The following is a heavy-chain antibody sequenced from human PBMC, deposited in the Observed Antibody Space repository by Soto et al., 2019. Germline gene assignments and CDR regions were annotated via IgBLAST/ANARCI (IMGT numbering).Heavy chain of an antibody. CDR3: TRQGGWELGYYYYGMDV. Sequence: LRLSCAASGFTFSGSAMHWVRQASGKGLEWVGRIRSKANSYATAYAASVKGRFTISRDDSKNTAYLQMNSLKTEDTAVYYCTRQGGWELGYYYYGMDVWGQGTTVTVSS. CDR1: GFTFSGSA. J-gene: IGHJ6*02. CDR2: IRSKANSYAT. V-gene: IGHV3-73*01. D-gene: IGHD1-26*01.